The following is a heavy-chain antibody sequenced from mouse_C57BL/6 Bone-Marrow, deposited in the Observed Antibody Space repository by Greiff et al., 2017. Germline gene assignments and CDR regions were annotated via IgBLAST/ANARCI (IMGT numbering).Heavy chain of an antibody. CDR1: GFNIKDYY. CDR3: TVVSLFDY. CDR2: IDPADGDT. D-gene: IGHD1-1*01. Sequence: EVKVEESGAELVRPGASVKLSCTASGFNIKDYYMHWVKPRPEQGLEWIGRIDPADGDTEYAPKFQGKATMTADTSSNTAYLQLSSLTSEDTAGYYCTVVSLFDYWGQGTTLTVSS. J-gene: IGHJ2*01. V-gene: IGHV14-1*01.